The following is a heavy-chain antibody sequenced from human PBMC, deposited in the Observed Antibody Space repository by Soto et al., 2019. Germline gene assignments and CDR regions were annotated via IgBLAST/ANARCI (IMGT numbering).Heavy chain of an antibody. CDR1: GGSISSGNW. CDR2: IYHSGNT. J-gene: IGHJ4*02. CDR3: VREDHYFKDC. Sequence: QVQLQESGPGLVKPSGTLSLTCAVSGGSISSGNWWSWVRQPPGKGLEWIGEIYHSGNTNYNPSLKSRVTMSVDKSKNQFSLNLAYVTAADTAVYYCVREDHYFKDCWGQGTLVTVSS. V-gene: IGHV4-4*02. D-gene: IGHD3-10*01.